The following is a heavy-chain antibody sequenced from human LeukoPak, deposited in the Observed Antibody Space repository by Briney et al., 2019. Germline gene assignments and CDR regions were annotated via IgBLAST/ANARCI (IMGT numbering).Heavy chain of an antibody. Sequence: GGSLRLSCAASGFTFSSYAVHWVRQAPGKGLEWVAFISHDGSNKYYADSVKGRFTISRDNSKNTLYLQMNSLRAEDTAVYYCAKATLIQGIAAAGFGYWGQGTLVTVSS. J-gene: IGHJ4*02. CDR2: ISHDGSNK. D-gene: IGHD6-13*01. CDR3: AKATLIQGIAAAGFGY. V-gene: IGHV3-30*04. CDR1: GFTFSSYA.